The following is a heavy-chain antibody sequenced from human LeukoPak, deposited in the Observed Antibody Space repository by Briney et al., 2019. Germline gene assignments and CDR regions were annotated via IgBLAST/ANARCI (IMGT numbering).Heavy chain of an antibody. CDR3: ARDRTMVRGLNWFDP. V-gene: IGHV1-18*01. Sequence: GASVKVSCKASGYTFTSYGISWVRQAPGQGLEWMGWISAYNGNTNYAQKLQGRVTMTTDTSTSTAYMELRSLRSDDTAVYYCARDRTMVRGLNWFDPWGQGTLVTVSS. J-gene: IGHJ5*02. D-gene: IGHD3-10*01. CDR2: ISAYNGNT. CDR1: GYTFTSYG.